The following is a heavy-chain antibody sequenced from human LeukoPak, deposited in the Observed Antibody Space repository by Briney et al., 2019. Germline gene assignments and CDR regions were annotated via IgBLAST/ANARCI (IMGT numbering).Heavy chain of an antibody. CDR3: ARLIVVVPAAIDY. Sequence: SETLSLTCTVSGGSISSSSYCWGWIRQPPGEGLEWIGGIYYSGSTYYNPSLKSRVTISVDTSKNQFSLKLSSVTAADTAVYYCARLIVVVPAAIDYWGQGTLVTVSS. D-gene: IGHD2-2*01. J-gene: IGHJ4*02. CDR1: GGSISSSSYC. CDR2: IYYSGST. V-gene: IGHV4-39*01.